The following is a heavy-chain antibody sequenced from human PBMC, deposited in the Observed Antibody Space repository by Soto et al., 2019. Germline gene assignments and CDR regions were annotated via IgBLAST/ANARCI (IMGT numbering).Heavy chain of an antibody. V-gene: IGHV3-33*01. CDR3: ARARGLGRYYYYYMDV. J-gene: IGHJ6*03. Sequence: ESGGGVVQPGRSLRLSCAASGFTFSSYGMHWVRQAPGKGLEWVAVIWYDGSNKYYADSVKGRFTISRDNSKNTLYLQMNSLRAEDTAVYYCARARGLGRYYYYYMDVWGKGTTVTVSS. D-gene: IGHD3-16*01. CDR2: IWYDGSNK. CDR1: GFTFSSYG.